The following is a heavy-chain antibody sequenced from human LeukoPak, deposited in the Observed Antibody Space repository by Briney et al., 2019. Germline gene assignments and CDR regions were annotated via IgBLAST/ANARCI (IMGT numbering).Heavy chain of an antibody. Sequence: GGSLRLSCAASGFTFNNYGMHWVRQAPGKGLEWVALIWYDGTNKYYGDSVKGRFTISRDNSKNTLYLQMNSLRAEDTAVYYCARGEDYWGQGTLVTVSS. CDR3: ARGEDY. CDR1: GFTFNNYG. CDR2: IWYDGTNK. J-gene: IGHJ4*02. V-gene: IGHV3-33*01.